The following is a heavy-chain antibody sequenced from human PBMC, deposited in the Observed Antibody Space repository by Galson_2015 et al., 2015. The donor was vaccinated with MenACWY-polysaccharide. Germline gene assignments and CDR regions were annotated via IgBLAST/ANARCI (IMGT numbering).Heavy chain of an antibody. D-gene: IGHD2-2*01. V-gene: IGHV3-48*02. CDR3: ARGYYCSSISCYGPPNWFDP. Sequence: SLRLSCAASGFTFSSYSMNWVRQAPGKGLEWVSYISSSSSTIYYADSVKGRFTISRDNAKNSLYLQMNSLRDEDTAVYYCARGYYCSSISCYGPPNWFDPWGQGTLVTVSS. CDR1: GFTFSSYS. CDR2: ISSSSSTI. J-gene: IGHJ5*02.